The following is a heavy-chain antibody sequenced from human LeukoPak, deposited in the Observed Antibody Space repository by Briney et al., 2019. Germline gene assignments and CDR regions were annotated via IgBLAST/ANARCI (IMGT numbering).Heavy chain of an antibody. J-gene: IGHJ4*02. Sequence: GSLRLSCAASGFTFSSYSMNWVRQAPGKGLEWIGEIYHSGGTNYNPSLKSRVTISVDKSKNQFSLKLSSVTAADTAVYYCARSRGDYGDYGNDYWGQGTLVTVSS. V-gene: IGHV4-4*02. D-gene: IGHD4-17*01. CDR1: GFTFSSYSM. CDR2: IYHSGGT. CDR3: ARSRGDYGDYGNDY.